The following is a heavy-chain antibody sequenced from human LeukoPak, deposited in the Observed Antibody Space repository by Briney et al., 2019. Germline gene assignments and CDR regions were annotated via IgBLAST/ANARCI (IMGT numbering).Heavy chain of an antibody. J-gene: IGHJ4*02. CDR1: GFTFSDYY. Sequence: GGSLRLSCAASGFTFSDYYMSWIRQAPGKGLEWVSAISGSGGSTYYADSVKGRFTISRDNSKNTLYLQMNSLRAEDTAVYYCAKDLARWFYYDSSGYYSYYFDYWGQGTLVTVSS. CDR2: ISGSGGST. D-gene: IGHD3-22*01. CDR3: AKDLARWFYYDSSGYYSYYFDY. V-gene: IGHV3-23*01.